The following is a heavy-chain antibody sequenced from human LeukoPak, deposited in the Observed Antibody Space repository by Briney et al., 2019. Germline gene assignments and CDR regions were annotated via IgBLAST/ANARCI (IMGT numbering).Heavy chain of an antibody. Sequence: GGSLRLSCAASGFTFINYAMNWVRQAPGKGLEWVSAISGSGGYTYYADSVKGRFTISRDNSKNTLHLQMNNLRAEDTAVYYCAKGQDYYDSSAYLFDYWGQGTLVTVSS. CDR1: GFTFINYA. V-gene: IGHV3-23*01. J-gene: IGHJ4*02. D-gene: IGHD3-22*01. CDR3: AKGQDYYDSSAYLFDY. CDR2: ISGSGGYT.